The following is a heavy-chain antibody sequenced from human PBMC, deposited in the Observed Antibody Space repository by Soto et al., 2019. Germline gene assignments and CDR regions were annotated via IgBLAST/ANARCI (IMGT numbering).Heavy chain of an antibody. V-gene: IGHV3-23*01. CDR1: GFTFSSYA. Sequence: EVQLLESGGGLVQPGGSLRLSCAASGFTFSSYAMSWVRQAPGKGLEWVSAISGSGGSTYYADSVKGRFTISRDNSKNTLYLQMNSLRAEDTAVYYCSKDLFPHPGPNDWGQGTLVTVSS. CDR3: SKDLFPHPGPND. D-gene: IGHD2-21*01. J-gene: IGHJ4*02. CDR2: ISGSGGST.